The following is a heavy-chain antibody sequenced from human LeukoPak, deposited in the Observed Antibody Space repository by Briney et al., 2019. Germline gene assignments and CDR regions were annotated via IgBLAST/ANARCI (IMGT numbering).Heavy chain of an antibody. V-gene: IGHV3-30*03. CDR3: ARRNHYDSKETDY. CDR2: ISYDGSNK. CDR1: GFTISNNY. Sequence: GGSLRLSCAASGFTISNNYMNWVRQAPGKGLEWVALISYDGSNKYYADSVKGRFTISRDNSKNTLYLRMSSLRAEDTAVYHCARRNHYDSKETDYWGQGTLVTVSS. J-gene: IGHJ4*02. D-gene: IGHD3-22*01.